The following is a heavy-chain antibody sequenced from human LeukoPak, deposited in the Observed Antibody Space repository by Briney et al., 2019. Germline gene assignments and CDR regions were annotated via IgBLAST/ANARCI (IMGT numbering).Heavy chain of an antibody. J-gene: IGHJ4*02. V-gene: IGHV3-23*01. D-gene: IGHD3-22*01. CDR2: ITSSGIGT. Sequence: GGSLRLSCAASGFTFSIYAMSWVRQAPGKGLEWVSSITSSGIGTFYADSVKGRFTISRDNSENTLYLQMNSLRAEDMAVYYCAKDQPNDYDSSGHYYRRNGDYWGQGTLVTVSS. CDR1: GFTFSIYA. CDR3: AKDQPNDYDSSGHYYRRNGDY.